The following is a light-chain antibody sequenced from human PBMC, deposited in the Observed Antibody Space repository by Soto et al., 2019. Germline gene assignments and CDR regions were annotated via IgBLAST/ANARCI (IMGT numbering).Light chain of an antibody. J-gene: IGKJ1*01. CDR3: QQYGNLLWT. Sequence: DIQMTQSPSSLSASVGDRVTITCQASQDINNYLNWYRHKPGKAPELLIYDASNLETGVPSRFSGGGSGTDFTFTINSLQPEDIATYYCQQYGNLLWTFGQGTKVEIK. CDR1: QDINNY. V-gene: IGKV1-33*01. CDR2: DAS.